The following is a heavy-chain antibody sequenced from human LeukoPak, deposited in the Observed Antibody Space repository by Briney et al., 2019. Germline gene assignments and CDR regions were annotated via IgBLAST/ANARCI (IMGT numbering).Heavy chain of an antibody. V-gene: IGHV1-2*02. J-gene: IGHJ4*02. CDR1: GYTFTGYY. D-gene: IGHD3-16*02. Sequence: ASVKVSCKASGYTFTGYYMHWVRQAPGQGLEWMGWINPNSGGTNYAQKFQGRVTMTRDTSISTAYMELSRLRSDDTAVYYCARDLTANYVWGSYRYFDYWGQGTLVTVSS. CDR3: ARDLTANYVWGSYRYFDY. CDR2: INPNSGGT.